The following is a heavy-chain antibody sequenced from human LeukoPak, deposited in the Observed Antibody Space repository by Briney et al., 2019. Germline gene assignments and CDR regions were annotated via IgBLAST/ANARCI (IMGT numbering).Heavy chain of an antibody. J-gene: IGHJ5*02. D-gene: IGHD3-10*01. V-gene: IGHV1-8*01. CDR1: GYTFTSYD. CDR3: ARGSPPNYYGSGSYLLGFDP. CDR2: MNPNSGNT. Sequence: GASVKVSCKASGYTFTSYDINWVRQATGQGLEWMGWMNPNSGNTGYAQKFQGRVTMTRNTSISTAYMELSSLRSEDTAVYYCARGSPPNYYGSGSYLLGFDPWGQGTLVTASS.